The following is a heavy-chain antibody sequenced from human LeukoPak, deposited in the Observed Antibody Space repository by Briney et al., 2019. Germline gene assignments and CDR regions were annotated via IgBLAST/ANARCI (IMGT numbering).Heavy chain of an antibody. Sequence: GESLKISCKGSDYSFSNYWIGWVRQMPGKGLEWMGIIYPGDSHTKYSPSFQGHVTISADKSISTAYLQWSSLKASDTAMYYCATRIWPRDPGFDTWGQGTMVTVSS. CDR1: DYSFSNYW. D-gene: IGHD2/OR15-2a*01. CDR3: ATRIWPRDPGFDT. CDR2: IYPGDSHT. J-gene: IGHJ3*02. V-gene: IGHV5-51*01.